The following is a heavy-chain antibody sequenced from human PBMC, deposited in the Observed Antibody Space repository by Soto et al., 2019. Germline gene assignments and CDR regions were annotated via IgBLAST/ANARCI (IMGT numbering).Heavy chain of an antibody. CDR3: ASSSIAHYGMDV. CDR1: GVTFSSYA. Sequence: GASVKVSCKASGVTFSSYAISWVRQAPGQGLEWMGGIIPIFGTANYAQKFQGRVTITADESTSTAYMELSSLRSEDTAVYYCASSSIAHYGMDVWGQGTTVTVSS. J-gene: IGHJ6*02. D-gene: IGHD6-6*01. V-gene: IGHV1-69*13. CDR2: IIPIFGTA.